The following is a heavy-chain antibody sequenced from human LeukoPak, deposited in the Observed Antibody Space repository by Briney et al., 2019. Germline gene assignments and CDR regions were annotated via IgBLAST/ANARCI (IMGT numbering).Heavy chain of an antibody. CDR2: LYYSGYS. D-gene: IGHD3-10*01. CDR1: GGSTTSYY. V-gene: IGHV4-59*08. J-gene: IGHJ4*02. CDR3: ARHRYYGSGSTH. Sequence: SETLSLTCTVSGGSTTSYYWAWLRQPPGKGLEWIGYLYYSGYSNYNPSLKSRVSMSVDTSKNQFSLKLSSVTAADTAVYYCARHRYYGSGSTHWGQGTLVTVSS.